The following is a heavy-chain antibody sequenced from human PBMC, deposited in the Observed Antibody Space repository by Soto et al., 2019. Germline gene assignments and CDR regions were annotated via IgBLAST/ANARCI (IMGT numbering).Heavy chain of an antibody. CDR2: IIPIFGTA. CDR3: ARASSGYSNWYFDL. Sequence: QVQLVQSGAEVKKPGSSVKVSCKASGGTFSSYAISWVRQAPGQGLEWMGGIIPIFGTANYAQKFQGRVTXXAXEXXSTAYMELRSLRSEDTAVYYCARASSGYSNWYFDLWGRGTLVTVSS. V-gene: IGHV1-69*12. J-gene: IGHJ2*01. CDR1: GGTFSSYA. D-gene: IGHD3-22*01.